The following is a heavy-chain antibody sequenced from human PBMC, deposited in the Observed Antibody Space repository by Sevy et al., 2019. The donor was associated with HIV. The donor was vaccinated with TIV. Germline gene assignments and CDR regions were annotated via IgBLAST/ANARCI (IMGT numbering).Heavy chain of an antibody. CDR1: GFTFSSYS. J-gene: IGHJ4*02. Sequence: GGSLRLSCAASGFTFSSYSMNWVRQAPGKGLEWVSSISSSSSYIYYAESVKGRFTISRDNAKNSLYLQMNSLRAEDTAVYYCARTPVTMIVVVPLDYWGQGTLVTVSS. CDR3: ARTPVTMIVVVPLDY. D-gene: IGHD3-22*01. V-gene: IGHV3-21*01. CDR2: ISSSSSYI.